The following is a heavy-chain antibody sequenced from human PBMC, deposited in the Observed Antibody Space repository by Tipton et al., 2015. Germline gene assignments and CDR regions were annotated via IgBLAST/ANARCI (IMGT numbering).Heavy chain of an antibody. CDR1: GFTFSSYA. J-gene: IGHJ2*01. Sequence: SLRLSCAASGFTFSSYAMSWVRQAPGKGLEWVSAISGSGGSTYYADSVKGRFTISRDNSKNTLYLQMNSLRAEDTAVYYCARYPYGDFGYLDLWGRGTLVTVSS. D-gene: IGHD4-17*01. CDR2: ISGSGGST. CDR3: ARYPYGDFGYLDL. V-gene: IGHV3-23*01.